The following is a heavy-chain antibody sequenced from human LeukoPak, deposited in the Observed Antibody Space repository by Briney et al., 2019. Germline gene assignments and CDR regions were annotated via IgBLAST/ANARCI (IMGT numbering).Heavy chain of an antibody. CDR1: GFAFSNYA. CDR3: AKGTLGHCNGASCYPLDY. Sequence: PGGSLRLSCAASGFAFSNYAMAWVRQAPGEEPEWVSVITGGGADTYQIDSVKGRFTISRDNSKNTLYLQMNSLRAEDTAVYFCAKGTLGHCNGASCYPLDYWGQGTLVTVSS. J-gene: IGHJ4*02. V-gene: IGHV3-23*01. CDR2: ITGGGADT. D-gene: IGHD2-15*01.